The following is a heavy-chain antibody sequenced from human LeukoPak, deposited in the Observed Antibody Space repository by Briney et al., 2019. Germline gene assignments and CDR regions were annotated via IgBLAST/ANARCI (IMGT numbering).Heavy chain of an antibody. D-gene: IGHD3-22*01. CDR2: IYYSGST. Sequence: SETLSLTCTVSGGSIRSSSYYWGWLRQPPGKGLDWIGSIYYSGSTHYNPSLKSRVTISVNTTKNQLSLKLSSVTAADTAMYYCARNSTYYYDRSTYSYFDDWGQGTLVTVSS. J-gene: IGHJ4*02. CDR3: ARNSTYYYDRSTYSYFDD. CDR1: GGSIRSSSYY. V-gene: IGHV4-39*01.